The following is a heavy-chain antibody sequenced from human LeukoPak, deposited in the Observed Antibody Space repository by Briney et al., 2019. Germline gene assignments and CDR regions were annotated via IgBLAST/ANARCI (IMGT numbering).Heavy chain of an antibody. D-gene: IGHD6-19*01. CDR3: AKKDRVYSSGWYGTYFDY. CDR2: ISSSSSYI. Sequence: PGGSLRLSCAASGFTFSSYSMTWVRQAPGKGLEWVSSISSSSSYIYYADSVKGRFTISRDNSKNTLYLQMNSLRAEDTAVYYCAKKDRVYSSGWYGTYFDYWGQGTLVTVSS. CDR1: GFTFSSYS. J-gene: IGHJ4*02. V-gene: IGHV3-21*04.